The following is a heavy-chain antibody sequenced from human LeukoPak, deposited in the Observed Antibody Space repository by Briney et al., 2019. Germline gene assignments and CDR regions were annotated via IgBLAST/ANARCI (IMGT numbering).Heavy chain of an antibody. D-gene: IGHD3-22*01. CDR1: GFTFSSYA. Sequence: PGRSLRLSCAASGFTFSSYAMHWVRQAPGKGLEWVAVTSYDGSNKYYADSVKGRFTISRDNSKNTLYLQMNSLRAEDTAVYYCARDKGDGGQWLLQTEYFQHWGQGTLVTVSS. J-gene: IGHJ1*01. V-gene: IGHV3-30-3*01. CDR3: ARDKGDGGQWLLQTEYFQH. CDR2: TSYDGSNK.